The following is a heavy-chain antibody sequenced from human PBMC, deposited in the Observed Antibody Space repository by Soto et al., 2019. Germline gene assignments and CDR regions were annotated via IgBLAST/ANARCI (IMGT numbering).Heavy chain of an antibody. CDR3: ARHAHGSGWYAPVAY. D-gene: IGHD6-19*01. J-gene: IGHJ4*02. CDR2: INHSGST. V-gene: IGHV4-34*01. Sequence: SETLSLTCAVYGGSFSGYYWSWIRQPPGKGLEWIGEINHSGSTNYNPSLKSRVTISVDTSKNQFSLKLSSVTAADTAVYYCARHAHGSGWYAPVAYWGQGTLVTVSS. CDR1: GGSFSGYY.